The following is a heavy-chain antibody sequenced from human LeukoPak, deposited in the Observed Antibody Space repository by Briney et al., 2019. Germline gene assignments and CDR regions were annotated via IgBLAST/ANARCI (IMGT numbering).Heavy chain of an antibody. V-gene: IGHV3-30*03. Sequence: PGGSLRLSCAASGFTFSSYGMHWVRQAPGKGLEWVAVISYDGSNQYFADSVKGRFTISRDNAKNTLYLQMNSLRAEDTAIYYCARDLDYGGYSNFDYWGQGTLVTVSS. CDR2: ISYDGSNQ. J-gene: IGHJ4*02. CDR1: GFTFSSYG. D-gene: IGHD4-23*01. CDR3: ARDLDYGGYSNFDY.